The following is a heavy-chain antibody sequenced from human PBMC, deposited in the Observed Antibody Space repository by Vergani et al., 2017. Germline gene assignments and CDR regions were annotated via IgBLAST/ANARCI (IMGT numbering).Heavy chain of an antibody. CDR1: GFTVSSNY. V-gene: IGHV3-53*04. CDR3: AAPMVRGLYGMDV. J-gene: IGHJ6*02. Sequence: VQLVESGGGLVQPGGSLRLSCAASGFTVSSNYMSWVRQAPGKGLEWVSVIYSGGSTYYADSVKGRFTISIHNSKNTLYLQMNSLRAEDTAVYYCAAPMVRGLYGMDVWGQGTTVTVSS. CDR2: IYSGGST. D-gene: IGHD3-10*01.